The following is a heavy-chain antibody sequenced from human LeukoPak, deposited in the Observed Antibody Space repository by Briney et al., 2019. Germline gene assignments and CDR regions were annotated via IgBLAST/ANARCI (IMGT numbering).Heavy chain of an antibody. V-gene: IGHV3-48*03. Sequence: GGSLRLSCAASGFTFSSYEMNWVRQAPGKGLEWVSSSSSSGSTIYYADSVKGRFTISRDNAKNSLYLQINSLRAEDTAVYYCAREHSSGWAWGQGTLVIVSS. CDR1: GFTFSSYE. D-gene: IGHD6-19*01. CDR3: AREHSSGWA. CDR2: SSSSGSTI. J-gene: IGHJ5*02.